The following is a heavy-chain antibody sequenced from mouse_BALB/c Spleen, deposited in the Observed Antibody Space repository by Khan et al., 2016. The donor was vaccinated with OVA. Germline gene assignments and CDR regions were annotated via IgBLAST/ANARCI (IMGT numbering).Heavy chain of an antibody. CDR3: AGVEASYYAMYY. Sequence: QVQLKESGPGLVAPSQSLSITRTVSGFSLTNYGVNWVRQPPGKGLEWLGVIWGDGSTNYHSALITRLSITKDNSKSQVFLKLNSLQTDDTATFYCAGVEASYYAMYYWGQGTSVTVSS. J-gene: IGHJ4*01. V-gene: IGHV2-3*01. D-gene: IGHD6-1*01. CDR1: GFSLTNYG. CDR2: IWGDGST.